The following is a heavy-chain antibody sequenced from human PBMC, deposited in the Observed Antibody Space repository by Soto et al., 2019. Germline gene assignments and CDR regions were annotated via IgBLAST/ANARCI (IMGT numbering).Heavy chain of an antibody. J-gene: IGHJ4*02. Sequence: EVQLLESGGGLVQPGGSLRLSCAASGFTFSSYAMRWVRQVPVKGLEWVSAISGSGGSTYYADSVKGRFTISRDNSKNTLYLQMNSLRAEDTAVYYCARRGSGSYYDYWGQGTLVTVSS. CDR1: GFTFSSYA. CDR2: ISGSGGST. CDR3: ARRGSGSYYDY. D-gene: IGHD1-26*01. V-gene: IGHV3-23*01.